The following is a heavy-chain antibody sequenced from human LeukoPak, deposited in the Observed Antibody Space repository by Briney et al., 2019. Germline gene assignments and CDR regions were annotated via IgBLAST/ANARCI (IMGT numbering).Heavy chain of an antibody. V-gene: IGHV4-59*08. CDR1: GGSINSYY. CDR2: IYYSGST. Sequence: SETLSLTCSVSGGSINSYYWSWIRQPPGEGLEWIGNIYYSGSTNYNPSPNSRVTISVDTSKNQFSLKVTSVTAADTAMYYCARVPRSNMAYFEYWGQGALVIVSS. D-gene: IGHD5-24*01. J-gene: IGHJ4*02. CDR3: ARVPRSNMAYFEY.